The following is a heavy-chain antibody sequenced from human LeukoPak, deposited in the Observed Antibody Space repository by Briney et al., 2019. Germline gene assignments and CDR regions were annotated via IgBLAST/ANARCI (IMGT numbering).Heavy chain of an antibody. CDR3: ARRMVADNWFDP. J-gene: IGHJ5*02. D-gene: IGHD5-12*01. Sequence: SETLSLTCTVSGGSISSYYWSWIRQPPGKGLEWIGYIYYSGSTNYNPSLKSRVTISVDTSKNQFSLKLSSVPAADTAVYYCARRMVADNWFDPWGQGTLVTVSS. CDR1: GGSISSYY. V-gene: IGHV4-59*01. CDR2: IYYSGST.